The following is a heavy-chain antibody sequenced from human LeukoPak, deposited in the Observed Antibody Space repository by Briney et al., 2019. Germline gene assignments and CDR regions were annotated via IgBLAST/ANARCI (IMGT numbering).Heavy chain of an antibody. D-gene: IGHD3-3*01. V-gene: IGHV3-30*02. CDR1: GFTFSSYG. J-gene: IGHJ4*02. CDR3: AKDYDFWSGYSYYFDY. Sequence: HAGGSLRLSCAASGFTFSSYGMHWVRQAPGKGLEWVAFIRYDGSNKYYADSVKGRFTISRDNSKNTLYLQMNSLRAEDTAVYYCAKDYDFWSGYSYYFDYWGQGTLVTVSS. CDR2: IRYDGSNK.